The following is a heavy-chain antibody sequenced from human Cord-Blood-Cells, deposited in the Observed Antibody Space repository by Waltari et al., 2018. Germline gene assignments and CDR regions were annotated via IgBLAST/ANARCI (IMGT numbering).Heavy chain of an antibody. Sequence: QLQLQESGPGLVKPSETLSPTCTVSGGTISSRRYHWGWIRQPPGKGLEWIGSIYYSGSTYYNPSLKSRVTISVDTSKNQFSLKLSSVTAADTAVYYCARRSGKQLDYFDYWGQGTLVTVSS. CDR1: GGTISSRRYH. V-gene: IGHV4-39*01. D-gene: IGHD6-6*01. CDR3: ARRSGKQLDYFDY. CDR2: IYYSGST. J-gene: IGHJ4*02.